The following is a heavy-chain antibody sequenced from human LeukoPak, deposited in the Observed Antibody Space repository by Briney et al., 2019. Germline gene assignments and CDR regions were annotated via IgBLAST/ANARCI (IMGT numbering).Heavy chain of an antibody. D-gene: IGHD5-12*01. V-gene: IGHV3-64D*06. CDR3: VGDQVDNVGWLT. CDR2: INGDGRTT. J-gene: IGHJ5*02. Sequence: GGSLRLSCSASGFIFSTYTMYWVRQAPGKGLEFVSVINGDGRTTYYADSVKGRFTISRDNSKNTLYLQMNSLRAEDTAVYYCVGDQVDNVGWLTWGQGTLVTVSS. CDR1: GFIFSTYT.